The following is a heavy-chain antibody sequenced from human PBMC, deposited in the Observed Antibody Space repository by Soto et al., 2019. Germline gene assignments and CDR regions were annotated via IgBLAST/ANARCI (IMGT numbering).Heavy chain of an antibody. CDR2: ISSDGFTQ. CDR3: ARAPTSRFDY. Sequence: QVQLVESGGGVVQPGRSLRLSCAASGFTFSTFAMHWVRRAPGRGLEWVAVISSDGFTQYYADSIRGRFAISRDNSKNTLYLQKNSLRGEDTAVYYCARAPTSRFDYWGQGTLVTVSA. V-gene: IGHV3-30*09. J-gene: IGHJ4*02. CDR1: GFTFSTFA.